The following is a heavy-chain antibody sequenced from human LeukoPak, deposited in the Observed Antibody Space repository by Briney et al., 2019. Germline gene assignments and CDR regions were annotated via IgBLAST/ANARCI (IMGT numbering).Heavy chain of an antibody. V-gene: IGHV3-30*01. CDR1: GFTFSSYA. CDR2: ISYDGSNK. Sequence: GGSLRLSCAASGFTFSSYAMHWVRQAPGKGLEWVAVISYDGSNKYYADSVKGRFTISRDNSKNTLYLQMNSLRAEDTAVYYCAIDRNWNPLFGGQGTLVTVSS. J-gene: IGHJ4*02. D-gene: IGHD1-1*01. CDR3: AIDRNWNPLF.